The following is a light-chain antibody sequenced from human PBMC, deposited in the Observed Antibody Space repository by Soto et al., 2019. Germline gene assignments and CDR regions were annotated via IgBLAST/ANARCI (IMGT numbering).Light chain of an antibody. CDR2: KAS. J-gene: IGKJ2*01. CDR3: QQYNSHSSYT. Sequence: DIQMTQSPSTLSASVGDRVTITCRASQSISSWLAWYQQKPGKAPKLLIYKASSLGSGVPSRFSGSGSGTEFTLTISSLQPDDFATYYCQQYNSHSSYTLGQGTKLESK. CDR1: QSISSW. V-gene: IGKV1-5*03.